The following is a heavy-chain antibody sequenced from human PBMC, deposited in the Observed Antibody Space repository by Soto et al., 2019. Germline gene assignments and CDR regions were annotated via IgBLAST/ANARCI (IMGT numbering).Heavy chain of an antibody. CDR3: ARDTGYSYGLPDY. CDR2: INPNGGET. D-gene: IGHD5-12*01. J-gene: IGHJ4*02. CDR1: LYTFSASY. Sequence: ASVKVSCQASLYTFSASYIIWVRQAPGQGPEWMGWINPNGGETNYAEKFRDRVTLTTDTSISAAYLELSGLRSDDTALYYCARDTGYSYGLPDYWGQGTLVTVSS. V-gene: IGHV1-2*02.